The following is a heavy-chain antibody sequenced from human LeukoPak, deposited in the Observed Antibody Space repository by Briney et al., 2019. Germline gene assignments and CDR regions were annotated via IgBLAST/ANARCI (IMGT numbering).Heavy chain of an antibody. J-gene: IGHJ4*02. D-gene: IGHD3-10*01. CDR3: AKDPLIYGSGSYYFDY. V-gene: IGHV3-23*01. Sequence: AGGSLRLSCAASGFTFSSYGMSWVRQAPGKGLEWVSGISGSTGSTYYADSVKGRFTVSRDNSKNTVYLQMNSLRVEDTAVYFCAKDPLIYGSGSYYFDYWGQGTLVTVSS. CDR2: ISGSTGST. CDR1: GFTFSSYG.